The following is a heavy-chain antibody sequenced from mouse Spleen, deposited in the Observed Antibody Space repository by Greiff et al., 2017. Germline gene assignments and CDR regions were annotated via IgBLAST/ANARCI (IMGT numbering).Heavy chain of an antibody. D-gene: IGHD6-1*01. V-gene: IGHV5-9-3*01. CDR2: ISSGGGNT. CDR1: GFTFSSYA. CDR3: ARHEGPRLYYFDY. J-gene: IGHJ2*01. Sequence: DVQLVESGGGLVKLGGSLKLSCAASGFTFSSYAMSWVRQTPEKRLEWVATISSGGGNTYYPDSVKGRFTISRDNAKNTLYLQMSSLKSEDTAMYNCARHEGPRLYYFDYWGQGTPLTVSS.